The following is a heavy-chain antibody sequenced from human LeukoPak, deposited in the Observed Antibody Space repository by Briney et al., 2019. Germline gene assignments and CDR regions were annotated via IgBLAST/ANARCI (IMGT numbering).Heavy chain of an antibody. D-gene: IGHD6-19*01. CDR1: GYTLTELS. CDR2: FDPEDGET. V-gene: IGHV1-24*01. CDR3: ATPSSGLKADAFDI. Sequence: ASVKVSCKVSGYTLTELSMHWVRQAPGKGLEWMGGFDPEDGETIYAQKFQGRVTMTEDTSTDTAYMELSSLRSEDTAVYYCATPSSGLKADAFDIWGQGTMVTVSS. J-gene: IGHJ3*02.